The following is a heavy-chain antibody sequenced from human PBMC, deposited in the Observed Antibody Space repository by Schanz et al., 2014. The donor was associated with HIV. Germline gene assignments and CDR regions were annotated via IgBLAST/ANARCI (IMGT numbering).Heavy chain of an antibody. Sequence: QVQLVQSGAEVKKPGASVKVSCKASGYTFTSYGINWVRQAPGQGLEWMGWISAYNGNTNYAQKLQGRVTMTTDTSTSTAYMALRSLRSDDTAVYYCPTGAAEMATMTPWRYWGQGTLVTVSS. CDR1: GYTFTSYG. CDR3: PTGAAEMATMTPWRY. D-gene: IGHD5-12*01. V-gene: IGHV1-18*01. CDR2: ISAYNGNT. J-gene: IGHJ4*02.